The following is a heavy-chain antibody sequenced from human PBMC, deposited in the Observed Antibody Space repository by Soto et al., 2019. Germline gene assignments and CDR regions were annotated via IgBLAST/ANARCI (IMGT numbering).Heavy chain of an antibody. CDR1: GGSISSGGYY. CDR3: ARSIRGHSLGFAWFDP. J-gene: IGHJ5*02. D-gene: IGHD5-18*01. Sequence: QVQLQESGPGLVKPSQTLSLTCTVSGGSISSGGYYWSWIRQHPGKGLEWIGYIYYSGSTYYNPSLKSRVTISVDTSKNQFSLKLSSVTAADTAVYYCARSIRGHSLGFAWFDPWGQGTLVTVSS. CDR2: IYYSGST. V-gene: IGHV4-31*03.